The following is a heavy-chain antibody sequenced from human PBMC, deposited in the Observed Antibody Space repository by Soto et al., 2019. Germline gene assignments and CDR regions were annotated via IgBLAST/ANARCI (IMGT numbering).Heavy chain of an antibody. D-gene: IGHD6-13*01. CDR2: IIPILGIA. CDR1: GGTFSSYT. V-gene: IGHV1-69*08. J-gene: IGHJ5*02. Sequence: QVQLVQSGAEVKKPGSSVKVSCKASGGTFSSYTISWVRQAPGQGLEWMGRIIPILGIANYAQKFQGRVTITADKSTSTAYMELSSLRSEDTAVYYCARDLGSSSWYEDWFDPWGQGTLVTVSS. CDR3: ARDLGSSSWYEDWFDP.